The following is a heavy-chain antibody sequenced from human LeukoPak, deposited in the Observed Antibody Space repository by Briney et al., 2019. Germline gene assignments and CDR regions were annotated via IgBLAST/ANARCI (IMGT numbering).Heavy chain of an antibody. CDR2: INEDGSTT. CDR3: VSFYETY. D-gene: IGHD2/OR15-2a*01. Sequence: GGSLRLSCAASGFTFSGNWMHWVRQAPGKGLVWVSRINEDGSTTNYADSVKGRSTIFRDNAKNTLYLQMNSLRAEDTAVYYCVSFYETYWGRGTLVTVSS. V-gene: IGHV3-74*01. CDR1: GFTFSGNW. J-gene: IGHJ4*02.